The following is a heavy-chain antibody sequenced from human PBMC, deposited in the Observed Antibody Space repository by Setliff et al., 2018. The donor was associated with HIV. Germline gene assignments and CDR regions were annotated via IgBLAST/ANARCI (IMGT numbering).Heavy chain of an antibody. CDR3: AKDGDYRSGDYDAFDI. D-gene: IGHD6-25*01. CDR1: GFTFSAHG. Sequence: GGSLRLSCAASGFTFSAHGMHWVRQAPGKGLEWVAFINYDESSEYYVDSVKGRVTISRDNSKNTVDLQMNNLRPEDTAVYYCAKDGDYRSGDYDAFDIWGQGTMVTVSS. CDR2: INYDESSE. V-gene: IGHV3-30*02. J-gene: IGHJ3*02.